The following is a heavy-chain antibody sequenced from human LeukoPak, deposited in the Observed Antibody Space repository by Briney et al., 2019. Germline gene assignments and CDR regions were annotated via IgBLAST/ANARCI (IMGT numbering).Heavy chain of an antibody. Sequence: GGSLRLSCAASGFTFSSYAMRWVRQAPGKGLEWVSAISGSGESTDYADSVKGRFTISRDNSKNTLYLQMNSLRAEDTAVYYCAKAQRVPAATFLDWGQGTLVTVSS. J-gene: IGHJ4*02. CDR1: GFTFSSYA. CDR3: AKAQRVPAATFLD. D-gene: IGHD2-2*01. V-gene: IGHV3-23*01. CDR2: ISGSGEST.